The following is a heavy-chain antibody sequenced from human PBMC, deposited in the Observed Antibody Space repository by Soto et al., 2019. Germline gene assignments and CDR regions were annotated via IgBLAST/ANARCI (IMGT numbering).Heavy chain of an antibody. CDR3: ARFPFHYSSGWTNWFDP. D-gene: IGHD6-19*01. J-gene: IGHJ5*02. V-gene: IGHV1-18*01. Sequence: QVQLVQSGAEVKKPGASVKVSCKASGYTFTSYGISWVRQAPGQGLEWMGWISAYNGNTNYAQKRQGRVTMTTDTSTSTAYMELRSLRSDDTAVYYCARFPFHYSSGWTNWFDPWGQGTLVTVSS. CDR2: ISAYNGNT. CDR1: GYTFTSYG.